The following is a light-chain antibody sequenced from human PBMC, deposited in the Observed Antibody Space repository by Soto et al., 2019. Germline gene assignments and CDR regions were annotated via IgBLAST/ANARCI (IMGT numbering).Light chain of an antibody. V-gene: IGLV2-14*03. CDR3: SSYTGSTTPWV. CDR1: SSDIGAYNY. J-gene: IGLJ3*02. Sequence: QSVLTQPASVSGSPGQSITISCTGTSSDIGAYNYVSWYQQHPGKAPKLMIYDVSHRPSGVPVRFSGSKSGNTASLTISGLQAEDETEYYCSSYTGSTTPWVCGGGTKVTVL. CDR2: DVS.